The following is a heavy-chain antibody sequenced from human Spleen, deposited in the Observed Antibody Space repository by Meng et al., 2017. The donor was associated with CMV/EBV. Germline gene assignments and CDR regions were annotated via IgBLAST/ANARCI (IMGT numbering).Heavy chain of an antibody. Sequence: GESLKISCAASGFTFSSYGMHWVRQAPGKGLEWVSIIRYDGSTEFYTDSVKGRFTISRDNSKNTLYVQMNSLRPEDTAIYYCASSVIGPTIPLYYYAMDVWGQGTTVTVSS. CDR3: ASSVIGPTIPLYYYAMDV. D-gene: IGHD1-26*01. J-gene: IGHJ6*02. CDR2: IRYDGSTE. CDR1: GFTFSSYG. V-gene: IGHV3-30*02.